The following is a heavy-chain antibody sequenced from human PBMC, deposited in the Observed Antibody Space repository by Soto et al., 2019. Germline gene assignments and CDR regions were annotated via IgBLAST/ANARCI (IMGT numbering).Heavy chain of an antibody. CDR2: ISYDGSNK. CDR1: GFTFSSYG. J-gene: IGHJ3*02. V-gene: IGHV3-30*18. CDR3: AKGRGSGALDAFDI. D-gene: IGHD3-10*01. Sequence: QVQLVESGGGVVQPGRSLRLSCAASGFTFSSYGMHWVRQAPGKGLEWVAVISYDGSNKYYADSVKGRFTISRDNSKNTLYLQMNSLRAEDTAVYYCAKGRGSGALDAFDIWGQGTMVTVSS.